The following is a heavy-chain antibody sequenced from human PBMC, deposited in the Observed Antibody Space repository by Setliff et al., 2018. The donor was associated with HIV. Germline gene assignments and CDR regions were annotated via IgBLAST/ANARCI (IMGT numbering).Heavy chain of an antibody. CDR3: GRVPYRSAWFSGGHNPFDD. CDR2: LNPNSHNT. Sequence: ASVKVSCKPSAYSFTSYDINWVRQATGQGLEWMGWLNPNSHNTGYAQKFQGRVAMTWDTSISTAYMVLSNLKSEDTAVYYCGRVPYRSAWFSGGHNPFDDWGQGTMVTVSS. D-gene: IGHD6-19*01. J-gene: IGHJ3*01. V-gene: IGHV1-8*01. CDR1: AYSFTSYD.